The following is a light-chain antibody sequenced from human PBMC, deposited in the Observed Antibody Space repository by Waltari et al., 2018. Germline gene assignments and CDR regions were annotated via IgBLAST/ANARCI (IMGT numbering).Light chain of an antibody. CDR1: QAITNY. V-gene: IGKV1-33*01. CDR2: DAS. Sequence: DIQMTQSPSSLSASVGDRVTITCQASQAITNYLNWYQQKPGQAPNLLISDASNLDVGVPSRFSVSGSGTHFTFTINSLQPEDIASYYCQQFDTLPLTFGGGTKVEIK. J-gene: IGKJ4*01. CDR3: QQFDTLPLT.